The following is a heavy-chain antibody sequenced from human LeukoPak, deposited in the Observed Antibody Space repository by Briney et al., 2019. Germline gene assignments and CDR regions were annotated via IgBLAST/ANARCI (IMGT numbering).Heavy chain of an antibody. Sequence: ASVKVSCKASGYTFTGYYMHWVRQAPGQGLEWMGWINPNNGGTNYAQKFQGRVTMTRDTSISSAYMELSRLRSDDTAVYYCARVPRGNSYFDYWGQGTLVTVSS. J-gene: IGHJ4*02. D-gene: IGHD1-7*01. CDR3: ARVPRGNSYFDY. CDR2: INPNNGGT. CDR1: GYTFTGYY. V-gene: IGHV1-2*02.